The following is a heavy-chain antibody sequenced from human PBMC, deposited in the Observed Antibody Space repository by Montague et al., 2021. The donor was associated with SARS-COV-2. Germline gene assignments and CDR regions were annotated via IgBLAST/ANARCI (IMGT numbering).Heavy chain of an antibody. D-gene: IGHD2-15*01. CDR1: GGSISSFY. Sequence: SETLSLTCTVSGGSISSFYWSWFRQPPGKGLEWIGYIPDSGSTNYTPSLTSRVTMSVDTSKNQFSLKVTSVTAADTAVYYCARHYSATLPAVYWGQGTLVTVSS. CDR2: IPDSGST. J-gene: IGHJ4*02. CDR3: ARHYSATLPAVY. V-gene: IGHV4-59*08.